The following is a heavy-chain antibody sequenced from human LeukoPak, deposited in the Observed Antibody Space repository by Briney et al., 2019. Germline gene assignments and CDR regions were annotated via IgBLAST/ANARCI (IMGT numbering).Heavy chain of an antibody. V-gene: IGHV1-2*02. CDR3: ARQATPLAAFDI. Sequence: ASVKVSCKASGYTFTGYYMHWVRQAPGQGGEGVGWINPNSGGTNYAQKFQGRVTMTRDTSISTAYMELSRLRSDDTAVYYCARQATPLAAFDIWGQETLVTVSS. CDR1: GYTFTGYY. CDR2: INPNSGGT. D-gene: IGHD5-12*01. J-gene: IGHJ3*02.